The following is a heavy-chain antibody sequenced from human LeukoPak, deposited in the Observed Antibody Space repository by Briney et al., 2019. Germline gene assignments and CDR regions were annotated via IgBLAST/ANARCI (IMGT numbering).Heavy chain of an antibody. V-gene: IGHV3-30*15. CDR2: ISDDGSRQ. CDR3: AREQSGDGWSGFDY. D-gene: IGHD6-19*01. J-gene: IGHJ4*02. CDR1: GFTFRSYA. Sequence: GGSLRLSCEASGFTFRSYAMHWVRQAPGKGLEWVAVISDDGSRQHYADFLEGRITISRDNSKNTVSLQMSSLRTEDTAVYFCAREQSGDGWSGFDYWGQGTLVTVSS.